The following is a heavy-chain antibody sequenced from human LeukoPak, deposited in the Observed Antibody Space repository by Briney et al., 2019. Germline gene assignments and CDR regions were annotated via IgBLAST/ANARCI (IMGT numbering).Heavy chain of an antibody. J-gene: IGHJ4*02. Sequence: GGSLRLSCAASGFTFSSYAMHWVRQAPGKGLEWVAVISYDGSNKYYADSVKGRFTISRDNSKNTLYLQMNSLRAEDTAVYYCARAYSSSWYQTDYFDYWGQGTLVTVPS. CDR1: GFTFSSYA. CDR2: ISYDGSNK. V-gene: IGHV3-30-3*01. CDR3: ARAYSSSWYQTDYFDY. D-gene: IGHD6-13*01.